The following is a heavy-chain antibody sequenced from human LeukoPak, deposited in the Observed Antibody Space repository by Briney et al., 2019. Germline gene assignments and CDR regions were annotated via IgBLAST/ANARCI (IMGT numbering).Heavy chain of an antibody. CDR2: INPNNAGT. CDR3: ARGNYNWGSPDAFDI. CDR1: GYNFTDYF. D-gene: IGHD3-16*01. Sequence: ASVNVSFKASGYNFTDYFIHGVRQAPGQGLEWMGWINPNNAGTKYAQRFQGRVTMTRDTSISTAFMELNRLTSDDTAVYYCARGNYNWGSPDAFDIWGQGTMVTVSS. J-gene: IGHJ3*02. V-gene: IGHV1-2*02.